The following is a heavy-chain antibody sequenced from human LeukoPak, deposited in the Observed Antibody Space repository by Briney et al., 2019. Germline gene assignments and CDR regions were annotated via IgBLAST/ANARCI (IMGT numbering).Heavy chain of an antibody. Sequence: GGSLRLSCAASGFTFSSYEMNWVRQAPGKGLEWVSYISSSGSTIYYAGSVKGRFTISRDNAKNSLYLQMNSLRAEDTAVYYCARGPPNYYDSSGPYPGYYFDYWGQGTLVTVSS. D-gene: IGHD3-22*01. CDR2: ISSSGSTI. V-gene: IGHV3-48*03. CDR3: ARGPPNYYDSSGPYPGYYFDY. J-gene: IGHJ4*02. CDR1: GFTFSSYE.